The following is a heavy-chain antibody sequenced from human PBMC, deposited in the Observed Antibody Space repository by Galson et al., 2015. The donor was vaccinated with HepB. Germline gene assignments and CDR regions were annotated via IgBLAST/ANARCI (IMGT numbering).Heavy chain of an antibody. J-gene: IGHJ4*02. D-gene: IGHD3-10*01. CDR2: ISSSSSYI. CDR3: ARVYHYGSGSYRGVGADFDY. V-gene: IGHV3-21*04. Sequence: SLRLSCAASGFTFSSYSMNWVRQAPGKGLEWVSSISSSSSYIYYADSVKGRFTISRDNAKNSLYLQMNSLRAEDTALYYCARVYHYGSGSYRGVGADFDYWGQGTLVTVSS. CDR1: GFTFSSYS.